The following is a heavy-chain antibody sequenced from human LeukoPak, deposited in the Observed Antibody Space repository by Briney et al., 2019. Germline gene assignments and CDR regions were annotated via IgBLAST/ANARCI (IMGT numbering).Heavy chain of an antibody. Sequence: GGSLRLSCAASGFTFSSYWMSWVRQAPGKGLEWVANIKQDGSEKYYVDSVKGRFTVSRDNAKNSLYLQMNSLRAEDTAVYYCAREERYCSGGSCYEYWGQGTLVTVSS. CDR3: AREERYCSGGSCYEY. D-gene: IGHD2-15*01. V-gene: IGHV3-7*01. CDR2: IKQDGSEK. CDR1: GFTFSSYW. J-gene: IGHJ4*02.